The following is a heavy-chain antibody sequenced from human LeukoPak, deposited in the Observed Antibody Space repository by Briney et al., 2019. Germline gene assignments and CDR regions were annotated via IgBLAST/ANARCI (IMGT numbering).Heavy chain of an antibody. D-gene: IGHD6-13*01. CDR1: GDTFTGYY. J-gene: IGHJ4*02. CDR2: INPNSAGT. V-gene: IGHV1-2*02. CDR3: ARLGIAASGDAY. Sequence: ASVKVSCKDSGDTFTGYYMHWVRHAPGQGLGWMGWINPNSAGTNYAQRFQGRVTMTRDSTTSTPYMELSRLTSDETAVYDCARLGIAASGDAYWGQGTLVTVSS.